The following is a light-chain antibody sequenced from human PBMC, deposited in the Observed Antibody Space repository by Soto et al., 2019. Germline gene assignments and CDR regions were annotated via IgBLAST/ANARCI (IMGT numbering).Light chain of an antibody. V-gene: IGLV2-14*01. CDR2: EVS. J-gene: IGLJ1*01. CDR1: SXDVGGYNY. Sequence: QSALAQPASVSGSPGQSITISCTGTSXDVGGYNYVSWYQQHPGKAPKLMIYEVSNRPSGVSNRFSGSKSGNTASLTISGLQAEDEADYYCSSYTSIITLYVFGSGTKVAV. CDR3: SSYTSIITLYV.